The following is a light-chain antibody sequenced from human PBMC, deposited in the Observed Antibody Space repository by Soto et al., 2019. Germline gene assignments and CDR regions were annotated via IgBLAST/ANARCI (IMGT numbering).Light chain of an antibody. CDR2: DAS. J-gene: IGKJ1*01. CDR1: QSISSD. Sequence: EIVMTQSPSTLSVSAGERATLSWGASQSISSDVAWYQQKPGQAPRLLIYDASNRATGIPARFSGSGSGTDFTLTISSLEPEDFAVYYCQQYGSSGTFGQGTKVDIK. CDR3: QQYGSSGT. V-gene: IGKV3D-15*01.